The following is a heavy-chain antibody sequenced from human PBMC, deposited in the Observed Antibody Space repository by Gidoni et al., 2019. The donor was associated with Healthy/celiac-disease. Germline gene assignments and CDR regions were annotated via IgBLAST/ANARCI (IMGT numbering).Heavy chain of an antibody. D-gene: IGHD3-3*01. CDR1: GFTFSSYA. V-gene: IGHV3-30-3*01. CDR2: ISYDGSNK. J-gene: IGHJ6*02. CDR3: ARSSENDFWSGYYARYYYYYGMDV. Sequence: QVQLVESGGGVVQPGRSLRLSCAASGFTFSSYAMHLVRSAPGKGLEWVAVISYDGSNKYYADSVKGRFTISRDNSKNTLYLQMNSLRAEDTAVYYCARSSENDFWSGYYARYYYYYGMDVWGQGTTVTVSS.